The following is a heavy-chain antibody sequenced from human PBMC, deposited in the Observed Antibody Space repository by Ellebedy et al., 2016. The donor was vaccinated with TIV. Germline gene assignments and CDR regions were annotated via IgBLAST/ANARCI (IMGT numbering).Heavy chain of an antibody. Sequence: ASVKVSCXASGGTFSSYAISWVRQAPGQGLEWMGWISAYNGNTNYAQKLQGRVTMTTDTSTSTAYMELRSLRSDDTAVYYCARGRVYYDSSGYPYYYYYGMDVWGQGTTVTVSS. D-gene: IGHD3-22*01. J-gene: IGHJ6*02. CDR3: ARGRVYYDSSGYPYYYYYGMDV. CDR1: GGTFSSYA. CDR2: ISAYNGNT. V-gene: IGHV1-18*01.